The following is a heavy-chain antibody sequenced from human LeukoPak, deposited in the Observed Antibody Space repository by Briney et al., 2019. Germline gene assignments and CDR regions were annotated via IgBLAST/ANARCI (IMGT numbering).Heavy chain of an antibody. V-gene: IGHV4-39*07. CDR1: GGSIRSSSYY. Sequence: PSETLSLACTVSGGSISGGSIRSSSYYWGWIRQSPGKGLEWIGSFLYSGTTYYNPSLMSRVTISVDTSKNQLSLKLSSVTAADTAVYYCARGGIAAAPPNDAFDIWGQGTMVTVSS. CDR2: FLYSGTT. J-gene: IGHJ3*02. CDR3: ARGGIAAAPPNDAFDI. D-gene: IGHD6-13*01.